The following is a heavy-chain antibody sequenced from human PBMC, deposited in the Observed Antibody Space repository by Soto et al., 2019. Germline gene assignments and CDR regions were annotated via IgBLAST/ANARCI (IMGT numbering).Heavy chain of an antibody. D-gene: IGHD3-22*01. J-gene: IGHJ4*02. CDR3: VRSMIIVVLLIGLDY. Sequence: QVQLVESGGGVVQPGGSLRLSCGASGFTFRSYAMHCVRQTPGKGLEWVAVISYDGSNKHYADSVKGRFSISRDNSKNMLYLQMDSLSTEDTAVYYCVRSMIIVVLLIGLDYWGQGTLVTVSS. V-gene: IGHV3-30-3*01. CDR1: GFTFRSYA. CDR2: ISYDGSNK.